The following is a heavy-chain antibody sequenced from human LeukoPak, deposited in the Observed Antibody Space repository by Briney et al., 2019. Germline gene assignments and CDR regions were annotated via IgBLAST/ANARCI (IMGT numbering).Heavy chain of an antibody. V-gene: IGHV3-23*01. CDR2: ISGSGGST. Sequence: SGGSLRLSCAASGFTFSSYAMSWVRQVPGKGLEWVSGISGSGGSTYYADSVKGRFTISRDNSKSTLHLQMNSLRAEDTALYYCAEWNSVYWYFDLWGRGTLVTVSS. D-gene: IGHD1-1*01. J-gene: IGHJ2*01. CDR3: AEWNSVYWYFDL. CDR1: GFTFSSYA.